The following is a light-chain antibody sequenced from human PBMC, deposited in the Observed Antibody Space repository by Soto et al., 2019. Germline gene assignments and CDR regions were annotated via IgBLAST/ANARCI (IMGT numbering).Light chain of an antibody. V-gene: IGKV1-27*01. CDR1: QGTSNY. CDR3: QKDNSAPTWT. J-gene: IGKJ1*01. CDR2: AAS. Sequence: DIQMTQSPSSLSASVGDRVTITCRASQGTSNYLAWYQQKPGKVPKLLIYAASTLQSGVPSRFRGSGSGTYFTLTINSLQPEDGATYYCQKDNSAPTWTFGQGTKVEIK.